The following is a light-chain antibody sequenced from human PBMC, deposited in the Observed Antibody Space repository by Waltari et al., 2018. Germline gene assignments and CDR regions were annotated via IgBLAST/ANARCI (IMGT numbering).Light chain of an antibody. Sequence: SSDLTQPPSVSVSPGQTARITCSGEPLPDQFAYWYQQKPGQAPLLLLYKDTERPSGIPGRFSGSGSGTMVTLTISGVQAEDEADYYCQSTDTNNTYLLFGGGTKLTVL. CDR3: QSTDTNNTYLL. V-gene: IGLV3-25*03. J-gene: IGLJ3*02. CDR2: KDT. CDR1: PLPDQF.